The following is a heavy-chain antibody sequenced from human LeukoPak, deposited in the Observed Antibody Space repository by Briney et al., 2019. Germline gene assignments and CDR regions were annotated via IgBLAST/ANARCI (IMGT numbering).Heavy chain of an antibody. CDR1: GGSFSGYY. CDR2: INHSGNT. CDR3: ARGWGGSGSQNWFDP. V-gene: IGHV4-34*01. J-gene: IGHJ5*02. D-gene: IGHD3-10*01. Sequence: RPSETLSLTCAVYGGSFSGYYWSWIRQPPGKGLEWIGEINHSGNTNYNPSLKSRVTISVDTSKNQFSLKLSSVTAADTAVYYCARGWGGSGSQNWFDPWGQGTLVTVSS.